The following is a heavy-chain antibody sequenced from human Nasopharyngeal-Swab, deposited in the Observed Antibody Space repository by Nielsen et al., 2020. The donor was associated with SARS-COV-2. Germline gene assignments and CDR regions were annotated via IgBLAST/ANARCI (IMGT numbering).Heavy chain of an antibody. J-gene: IGHJ3*02. CDR3: ARAAYSGSYYGAFDI. D-gene: IGHD1-26*01. Sequence: GGSLRLSCAASGFTFSSYGMHWVRQAPGKGLEWVAVIWYDGSNKYYADSVKGRFTISRDNSKNTLYLQMNGLRAEDTAVYYCARAAYSGSYYGAFDIWGQGTMVTVSS. CDR1: GFTFSSYG. CDR2: IWYDGSNK. V-gene: IGHV3-33*01.